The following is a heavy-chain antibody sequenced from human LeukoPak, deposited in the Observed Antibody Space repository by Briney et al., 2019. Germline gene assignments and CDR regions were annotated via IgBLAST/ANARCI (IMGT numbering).Heavy chain of an antibody. Sequence: GESLKISCKGSGYKFTNYWIVWLRQMPGKGLEWMGIIYPDDSNTRYSPSFQGQVTISVDKSFSTAYLQWNSLKASDTAMYYCALQPGYCSSASCSHFDFWGQGTLVTVSS. V-gene: IGHV5-51*01. CDR1: GYKFTNYW. CDR2: IYPDDSNT. CDR3: ALQPGYCSSASCSHFDF. J-gene: IGHJ4*02. D-gene: IGHD2-2*01.